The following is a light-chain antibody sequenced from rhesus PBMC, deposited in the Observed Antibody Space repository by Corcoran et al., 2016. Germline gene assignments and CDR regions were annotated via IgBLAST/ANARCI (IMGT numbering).Light chain of an antibody. CDR1: QSVSSS. J-gene: IGKJ2*01. V-gene: IGKV3-35*01. CDR2: DAS. Sequence: ESVLTQSPATLSLSPGERATLSCRASQSVSSSLAWYPQKPGQAPRLLIYDASSRATGIPDRFRGRGSGTDFTRTISSLEPEDVGVYYCQQYSNWPYRFGQGTKVEIK. CDR3: QQYSNWPYR.